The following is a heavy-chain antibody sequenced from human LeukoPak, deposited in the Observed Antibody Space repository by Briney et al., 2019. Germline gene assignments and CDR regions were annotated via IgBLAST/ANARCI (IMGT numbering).Heavy chain of an antibody. D-gene: IGHD3-22*01. CDR1: GDSVSSNSAA. CDR2: TYYRSEWYN. CDR3: AQADSTGYFYFQH. J-gene: IGHJ1*01. Sequence: SQTLSLTCAISGDSVSSNSAAWNWIGQSPSRGLEWLGRTYYRSEWYNDYAVSVKSRININPDTSKNQFSLQLNSVTPEDTAVYYCAQADSTGYFYFQHWGQGTLVTVSS. V-gene: IGHV6-1*01.